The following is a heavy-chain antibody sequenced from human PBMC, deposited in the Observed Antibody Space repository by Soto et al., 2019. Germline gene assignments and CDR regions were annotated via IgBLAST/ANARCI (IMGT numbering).Heavy chain of an antibody. CDR1: GYTFTSNG. CDR3: ARALDSSGYYYLDQIDY. V-gene: IGHV1-18*01. J-gene: IGHJ4*02. CDR2: ISVYNGNT. Sequence: ASVKVSCKASGYTFTSNGISWVRQAPGQGLEWMGWISVYNGNTNYAQNLQGRVTMTTDTSTSTAYMELRSLRSDDTAVYYCARALDSSGYYYLDQIDYWGQGTLVTVSS. D-gene: IGHD3-22*01.